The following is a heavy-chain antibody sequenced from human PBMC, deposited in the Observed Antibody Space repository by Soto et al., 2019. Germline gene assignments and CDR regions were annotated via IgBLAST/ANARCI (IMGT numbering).Heavy chain of an antibody. CDR3: ARERIVVVTAMGYFDY. J-gene: IGHJ4*02. CDR1: GFTFSSYG. Sequence: QVQLVESGGGVVQPGRSLRLSCAASGFTFSSYGMHWVRQAPGKGLDRVAVIWYDGSNKYYADSVKDRFTISRDNSKNTLYLQMNSLRAEDTAVYYCARERIVVVTAMGYFDYWGQGTLVTVSS. V-gene: IGHV3-33*01. D-gene: IGHD2-21*02. CDR2: IWYDGSNK.